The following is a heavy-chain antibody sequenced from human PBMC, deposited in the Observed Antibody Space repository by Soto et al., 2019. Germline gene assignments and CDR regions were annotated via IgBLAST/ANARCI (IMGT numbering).Heavy chain of an antibody. CDR3: AREGEWIREPSGFEF. CDR1: GFTFSSYW. Sequence: EVQLVESGGGLVQPGGSLRLSCAASGFTFSSYWMHWVRQVPGKGLVWVSHINSGGSSTNYADSVKGRFTISRDNAKNTLYLQMNSLRAEDTAVYYCAREGEWIREPSGFEFWGQGTLVTASS. V-gene: IGHV3-74*01. CDR2: INSGGSST. D-gene: IGHD3-16*01. J-gene: IGHJ5*01.